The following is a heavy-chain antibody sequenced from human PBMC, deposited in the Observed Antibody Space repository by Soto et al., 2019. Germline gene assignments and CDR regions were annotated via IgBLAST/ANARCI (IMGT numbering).Heavy chain of an antibody. V-gene: IGHV4-59*01. CDR2: IYYSGST. CDR3: ARRYGGNFDY. CDR1: GGSISSYY. D-gene: IGHD1-26*01. J-gene: IGHJ4*02. Sequence: SETLSLTCAVYGGSISSYYWSWIRQPPGKGLEWIGYIYYSGSTNYNPSLKSRVTISVDTSKNQFSLKLTSVTAADTAVYYCARRYGGNFDYWGQRTLVTAPQ.